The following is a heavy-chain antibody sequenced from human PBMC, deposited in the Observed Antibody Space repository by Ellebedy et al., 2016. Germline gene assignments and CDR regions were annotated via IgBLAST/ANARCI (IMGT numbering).Heavy chain of an antibody. J-gene: IGHJ4*02. D-gene: IGHD2-2*01. CDR3: ANMDCSSNSCYLWGIH. CDR1: GSTFSTYA. CDR2: ISSFGDST. V-gene: IGHV3-23*01. Sequence: GGSLRLSCAASGSTFSTYAMTWVRRSPGRGLECVAFISSFGDSTFYIDSVKGRFTISRDNSENTLYLQMNSLRAEDTAVYYCANMDCSSNSCYLWGIHWGQGTLVTVSS.